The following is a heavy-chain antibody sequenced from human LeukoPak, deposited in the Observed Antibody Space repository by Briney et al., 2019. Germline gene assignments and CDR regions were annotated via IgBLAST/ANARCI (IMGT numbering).Heavy chain of an antibody. CDR3: ARASTGQGSEDY. V-gene: IGHV4-59*12. CDR1: GGSISSYY. J-gene: IGHJ4*02. Sequence: PSETLSLTCTVSGGSISSYYWSWIRQPPGKGLEWIGYIYYSGSTNYNPSLKSRVTMSVDTSKNQFSLKLSSVTAADTAVYYCARASTGQGSEDYWGQGTLVTVSS. CDR2: IYYSGST.